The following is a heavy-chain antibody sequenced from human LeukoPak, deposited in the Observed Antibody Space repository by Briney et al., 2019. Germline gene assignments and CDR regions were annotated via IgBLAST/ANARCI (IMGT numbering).Heavy chain of an antibody. CDR3: ARGIESYGDYGY. D-gene: IGHD4-17*01. Sequence: SQTLSLTCTVSGGSISSGSYYWSWIRQPAGKGLEWIGRIYTSGSTNYNPSLKSRVTISVDTSKNQFSLKLSSVTAADTAVYYCARGIESYGDYGYWGQGILVTVSS. J-gene: IGHJ4*02. CDR2: IYTSGST. CDR1: GGSISSGSYY. V-gene: IGHV4-61*02.